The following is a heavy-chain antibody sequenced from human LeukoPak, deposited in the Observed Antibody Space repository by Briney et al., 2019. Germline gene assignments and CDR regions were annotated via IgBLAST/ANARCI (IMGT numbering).Heavy chain of an antibody. Sequence: APVKVSCKASGYTFTGYYMHWVRQAPGQGLEWMGWINPNSGGTNYAQKFQGWVTMTRDTSISTAYMELSRLRSDDTAVYYCARDRCGGSFYSRAFDIWGQGTMVTVSS. CDR2: INPNSGGT. CDR1: GYTFTGYY. J-gene: IGHJ3*02. CDR3: ARDRCGGSFYSRAFDI. V-gene: IGHV1-2*04. D-gene: IGHD2-15*01.